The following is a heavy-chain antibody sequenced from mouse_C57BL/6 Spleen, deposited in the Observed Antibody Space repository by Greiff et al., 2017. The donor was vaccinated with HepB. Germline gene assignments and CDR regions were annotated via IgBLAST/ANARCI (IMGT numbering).Heavy chain of an antibody. CDR3: TDGLFDY. D-gene: IGHD2-3*01. V-gene: IGHV6-3*01. Sequence: EVQLVESGGGLVQPGGSMKLSCVASGFTFSNYWMNWVRQSPEKGLEWVAQIRLKSDNYATPYAESVKGRFTISRDDSKRSVYLQMHNLRAEDTGIYYCTDGLFDYWGQGTTLTVSS. CDR1: GFTFSNYW. CDR2: IRLKSDNYAT. J-gene: IGHJ2*01.